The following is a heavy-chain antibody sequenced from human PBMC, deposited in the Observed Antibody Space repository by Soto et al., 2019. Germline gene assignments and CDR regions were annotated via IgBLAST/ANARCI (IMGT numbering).Heavy chain of an antibody. D-gene: IGHD3-10*02. CDR1: GDSVSGNSAA. Sequence: PSQTLSLTCAISGDSVSGNSAAWNWIRQSPSRGLEWLGRTYYRSRWYNDYAVSVKSRITVTPDTSKNQFSLHLNSVTPEVTAVYYCARGFRYYVIIESVLDYWGQGALVTVSS. CDR2: TYYRSRWYN. V-gene: IGHV6-1*01. CDR3: ARGFRYYVIIESVLDY. J-gene: IGHJ4*02.